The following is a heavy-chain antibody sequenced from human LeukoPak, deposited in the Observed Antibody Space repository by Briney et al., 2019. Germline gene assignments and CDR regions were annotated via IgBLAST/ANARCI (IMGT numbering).Heavy chain of an antibody. V-gene: IGHV3-11*04. Sequence: PGGPLRLSCAASGFTFSDYYMSWIRQAPGKGLEWVSYISSSGSTIYYADSVKGRFTISRDNAKNSLYLQMNSLRAEDTAVYYCARVGTIFGVVMYYFDYWGQGTLVTVSS. CDR1: GFTFSDYY. D-gene: IGHD3-3*01. CDR3: ARVGTIFGVVMYYFDY. CDR2: ISSSGSTI. J-gene: IGHJ4*02.